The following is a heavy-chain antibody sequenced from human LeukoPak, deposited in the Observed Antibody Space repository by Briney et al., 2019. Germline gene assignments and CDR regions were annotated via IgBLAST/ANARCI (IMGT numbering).Heavy chain of an antibody. J-gene: IGHJ4*02. CDR1: GFTFSSYS. CDR3: ARYCTFRTCSGTKFDS. CDR2: ISSSSSYI. Sequence: GGSLRLSCAASGFTFSSYSMNRVRQAPGKGLEWVSSISSSSSYIYYADSVKGRFTISRDNAKNSLYLQMNSLRAEDTAVYYCARYCTFRTCSGTKFDSWGPGTLVTVSS. V-gene: IGHV3-21*01. D-gene: IGHD1-1*01.